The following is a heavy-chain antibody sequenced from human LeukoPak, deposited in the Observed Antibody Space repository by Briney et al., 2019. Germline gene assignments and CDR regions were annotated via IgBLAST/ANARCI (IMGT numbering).Heavy chain of an antibody. Sequence: PSETLSLTCTVSGGSISSYYWSWIRQPPGKGLEWIGYIYHSGSTYYNPSLKSRATISVDRSKNQFSLKLSSVTAADTAVYYCARAFPRGVIILWGQGTLVTVSS. J-gene: IGHJ4*02. CDR3: ARAFPRGVIIL. CDR1: GGSISSYY. D-gene: IGHD3-10*01. V-gene: IGHV4-59*12. CDR2: IYHSGST.